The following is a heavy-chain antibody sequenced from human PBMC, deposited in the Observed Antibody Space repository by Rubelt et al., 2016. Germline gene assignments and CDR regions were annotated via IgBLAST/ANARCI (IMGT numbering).Heavy chain of an antibody. V-gene: IGHV1-69*04. CDR2: IIPILGIA. D-gene: IGHD3-3*01. CDR1: GGTFSSYA. CDR3: ARSPRYDFEDNWFDP. Sequence: QVQLVQSGAEVKKPWSSVKVSCKASGGTFSSYAISWVRQAPGQGLEWMGRIIPILGIANYAQKFQGRVPITADKSTSSAYMELSSRRSEDTAVYYCARSPRYDFEDNWFDPWGQGTLATVSS. J-gene: IGHJ5*02.